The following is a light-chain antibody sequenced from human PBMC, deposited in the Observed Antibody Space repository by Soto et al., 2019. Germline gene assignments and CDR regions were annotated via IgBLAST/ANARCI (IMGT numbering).Light chain of an antibody. CDR2: DVS. J-gene: IGLJ1*01. V-gene: IGLV2-11*01. CDR3: CSYAGRYTYV. Sequence: QSALTQPRSVSGAPGQSVTISCTGASSDVGGYNYVSWYQQHPGKAPKRMIYDVSKPPSGVPDRFSGSKSGNTASLNISGLQTEDEADYYCCSYAGRYTYVFGTGTKVTVL. CDR1: SSDVGGYNY.